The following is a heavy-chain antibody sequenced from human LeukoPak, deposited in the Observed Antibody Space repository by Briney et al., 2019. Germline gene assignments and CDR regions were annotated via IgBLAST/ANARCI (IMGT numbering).Heavy chain of an antibody. D-gene: IGHD6-19*01. CDR2: IYYSGST. CDR3: ARERKYSSGWYNLRTLDY. CDR1: GGSLTNYY. J-gene: IGHJ4*02. V-gene: IGHV4-39*07. Sequence: SETLSLTCTVSGGSLTNYYWGWIRQPPGKGLEWIGSIYYSGSTYYNPSLKSRVTISVDTSKNQFSLKLSSVTAADTAVYYCARERKYSSGWYNLRTLDYWGQGTLVTVSS.